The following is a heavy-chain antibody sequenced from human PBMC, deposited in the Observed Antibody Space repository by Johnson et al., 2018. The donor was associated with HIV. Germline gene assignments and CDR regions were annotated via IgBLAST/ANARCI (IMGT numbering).Heavy chain of an antibody. CDR3: AREISRYYYDYAAFDL. D-gene: IGHD3-22*01. J-gene: IGHJ3*01. Sequence: DVQVVESGGGLVQPGGSLRLSCAASGFTFSSYDMHWVRQATGKGLEWVSAIGTAGDTYYPGSVKGRFTISRDNSRSSVYLHMINLRADDTALYYCAREISRYYYDYAAFDLWGQGTMVTVSS. CDR2: IGTAGDT. CDR1: GFTFSSYD. V-gene: IGHV3-13*01.